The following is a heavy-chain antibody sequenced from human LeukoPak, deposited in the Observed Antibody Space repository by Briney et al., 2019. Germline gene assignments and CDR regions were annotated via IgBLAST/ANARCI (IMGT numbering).Heavy chain of an antibody. CDR2: IYYSGST. D-gene: IGHD7-27*01. CDR3: ARQIRLGRTDAFDI. J-gene: IGHJ3*02. V-gene: IGHV4-59*01. CDR1: GGSISSYY. Sequence: SETLSLTCTVSGGSISSYYWSWIRQPPGKGLEWIGYIYYSGSTNYNPSLTSRVTISVDTSKNQFSLKLSSVIAADTAVYYCARQIRLGRTDAFDIWGQGTMVTVSS.